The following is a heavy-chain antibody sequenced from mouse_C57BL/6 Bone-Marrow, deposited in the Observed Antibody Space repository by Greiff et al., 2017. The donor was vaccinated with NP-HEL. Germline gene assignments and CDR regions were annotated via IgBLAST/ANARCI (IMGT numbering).Heavy chain of an antibody. D-gene: IGHD4-1*01. CDR2: IYPSDSET. Sequence: QVQLKQPGAELVRPGSSVKLSCKASGYTFTSYWMDWVKQRPGQGLEWIGNIYPSDSETHYNQKFKDKATLTVDKSSSTAYMQLSSLTSEDSAVYYCARRNCAWFAYWGQGTLVTVSA. CDR1: GYTFTSYW. J-gene: IGHJ3*01. V-gene: IGHV1-61*01. CDR3: ARRNCAWFAY.